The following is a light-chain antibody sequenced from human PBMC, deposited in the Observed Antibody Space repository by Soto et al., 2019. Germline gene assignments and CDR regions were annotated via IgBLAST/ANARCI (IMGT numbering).Light chain of an antibody. Sequence: EIVMTQSPAPLSVSPGERATLSCRASQSVSSNLAWYPQKPGQAPMLLIYGASTRATGIPARFSGSGSGTEFTLTISSLQSEDFADSYCQQYNNWPPYTCGQGTKLEIK. CDR1: QSVSSN. CDR3: QQYNNWPPYT. V-gene: IGKV3-15*01. J-gene: IGKJ2*01. CDR2: GAS.